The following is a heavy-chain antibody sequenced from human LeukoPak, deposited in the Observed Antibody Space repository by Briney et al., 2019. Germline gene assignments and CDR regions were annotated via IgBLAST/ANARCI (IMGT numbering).Heavy chain of an antibody. J-gene: IGHJ3*02. CDR2: INPNRGGT. D-gene: IGHD6-6*01. CDR1: GYTFTDYY. V-gene: IGHV1-2*02. CDR3: AREDARVRDAFEI. Sequence: VASVKVSCKASGYTFTDYYLYWVRQAPGQGLEWMGLINPNRGGTNYAQKFQGRVTMTRDKSISTAYMELSRLRSDDTAVYYCAREDARVRDAFEIWGQGTLVTVSS.